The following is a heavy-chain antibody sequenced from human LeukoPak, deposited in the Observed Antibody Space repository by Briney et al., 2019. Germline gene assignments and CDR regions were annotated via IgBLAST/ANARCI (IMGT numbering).Heavy chain of an antibody. Sequence: GGSLRLSCAASGFTFSDYYMSWIRQAPGKGLEWVSYISSSGSTIYYADSVKGRFTISRDNSKNTLYLQMNSLRAEDTAVYYCAKERGVLLWFGDEPLDYWGQGTLVTVSS. D-gene: IGHD3-10*01. CDR3: AKERGVLLWFGDEPLDY. CDR1: GFTFSDYY. J-gene: IGHJ4*02. CDR2: ISSSGSTI. V-gene: IGHV3-11*04.